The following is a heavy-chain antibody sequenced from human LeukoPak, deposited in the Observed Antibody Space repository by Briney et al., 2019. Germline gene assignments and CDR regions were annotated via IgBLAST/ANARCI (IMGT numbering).Heavy chain of an antibody. CDR2: RSGT. D-gene: IGHD3-22*01. CDR1: GLTFSRYA. V-gene: IGHV3-23*01. CDR3: AKDPLFVDYYDSSGYYYGY. J-gene: IGHJ4*02. Sequence: GGSLRLSCAVSGLTFSRYAMSWVRQAPGKGLEWVSARSGTYYADSVKGRFTISRDNSKDTLSLQMNSLRAEDTAVYYCAKDPLFVDYYDSSGYYYGYWGQGTLVTVSS.